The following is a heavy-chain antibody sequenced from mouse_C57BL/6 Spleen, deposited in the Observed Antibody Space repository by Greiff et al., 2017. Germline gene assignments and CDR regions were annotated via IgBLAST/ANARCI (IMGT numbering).Heavy chain of an antibody. CDR2: IDPSDSYT. J-gene: IGHJ2*01. Sequence: QVQLQQSGAELVKPGASVKLSCKASGYTFTSYWMQWVKQRPGQGLEWIGEIDPSDSYTNYNQKFKGKATLTVDTSSSTAYMQLSSLTSEDSAVYYWARSRNWYIDYWGQGTTLTVSS. V-gene: IGHV1-50*01. CDR3: ARSRNWYIDY. D-gene: IGHD4-1*01. CDR1: GYTFTSYW.